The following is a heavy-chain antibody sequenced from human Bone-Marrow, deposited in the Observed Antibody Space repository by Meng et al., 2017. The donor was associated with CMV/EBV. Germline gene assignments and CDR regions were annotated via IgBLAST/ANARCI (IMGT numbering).Heavy chain of an antibody. CDR2: INSDGSST. V-gene: IGHV3-74*01. CDR3: ARDVSDEILPVHLHSHAMEV. CDR1: GFIFRRYW. Sequence: GGSLRLSCAASGFIFRRYWMHWVRQAPGKGLVWVSRINSDGSSTSYADSVEGRFTISRDNSKNSVYLQMNSLRADDTAVYYCARDVSDEILPVHLHSHAMEVWGQGTAVTVSS. J-gene: IGHJ6*02. D-gene: IGHD2-15*01.